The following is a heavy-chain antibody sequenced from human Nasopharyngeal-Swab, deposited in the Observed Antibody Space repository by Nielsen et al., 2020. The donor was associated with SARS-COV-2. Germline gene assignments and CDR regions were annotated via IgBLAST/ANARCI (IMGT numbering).Heavy chain of an antibody. CDR1: GFSLTTSGVG. Sequence: SGPTLVKPTQTLTLTCSFSGFSLTTSGVGVAWIRQPPGKALEWLALLYWDDDQRYNPSLKTRLTINKDPSKDQVVLTLTNMGPVDSGTYYCAHITRGLERDTIFGVPLASLSYYYMDVWGKGTTVTVS. D-gene: IGHD3-3*01. J-gene: IGHJ6*03. CDR2: LYWDDDQ. V-gene: IGHV2-5*02. CDR3: AHITRGLERDTIFGVPLASLSYYYMDV.